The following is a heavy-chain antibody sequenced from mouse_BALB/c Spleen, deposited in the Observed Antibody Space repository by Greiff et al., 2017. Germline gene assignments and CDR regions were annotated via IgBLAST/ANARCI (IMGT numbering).Heavy chain of an antibody. D-gene: IGHD1-1*02. CDR3: ARRGGDDY. J-gene: IGHJ2*01. CDR2: INPSSGYT. Sequence: VKLMESAAELARPGASVKMSCKASGYTFTSYTMHWVKQRPGQGLEWIGYINPSSGYTEYNQKFKDKTTLTADKSSSTAYMQLSSLTSEDSAVYYCARRGGDDYWGQGTTLTVSS. CDR1: GYTFTSYT. V-gene: IGHV1-4*02.